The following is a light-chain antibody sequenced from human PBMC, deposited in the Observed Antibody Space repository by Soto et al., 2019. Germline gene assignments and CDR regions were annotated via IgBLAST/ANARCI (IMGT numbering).Light chain of an antibody. CDR1: SSDIGGFNF. V-gene: IGLV2-14*01. J-gene: IGLJ2*01. CDR2: EVS. Sequence: QSALTQPASVSGSPGQSITISCTGSSSDIGGFNFVSWYQHHPGKAPKLIIYEVSDRPSGVSDRFSGSKSGNTASLTISGLQDEDEAHYYCSSYATTSHVVFGGGTKVTVL. CDR3: SSYATTSHVV.